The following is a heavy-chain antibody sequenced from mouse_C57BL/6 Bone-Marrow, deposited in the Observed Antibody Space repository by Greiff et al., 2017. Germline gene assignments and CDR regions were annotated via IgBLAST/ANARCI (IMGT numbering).Heavy chain of an antibody. Sequence: VQLQQPGAELVKPGASVKMSCKASGYTFTSYWITWVKQRPGQGLEWIGDIYPGSGSTNYNEKFKSKATLTVDTSSSTAYMQRSSLTSEDSAVYYCARRGIYYAMDYWGQATSVTVSS. CDR1: GYTFTSYW. J-gene: IGHJ4*01. CDR3: ARRGIYYAMDY. V-gene: IGHV1-55*01. CDR2: IYPGSGST.